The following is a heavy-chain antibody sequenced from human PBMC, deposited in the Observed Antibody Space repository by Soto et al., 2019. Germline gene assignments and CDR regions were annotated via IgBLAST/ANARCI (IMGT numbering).Heavy chain of an antibody. D-gene: IGHD3-3*01. Sequence: GGSLRLSCAASGFTFSGSAMHWVRQASGKGLEWVGRIRSKANSYATAYAASVKGRFTISRDDSKNTAYLQMNSLKTEDTAVYYCTRQERITISLAYYYYMDVWGKGTTVTVSS. CDR1: GFTFSGSA. CDR3: TRQERITISLAYYYYMDV. CDR2: IRSKANSYAT. V-gene: IGHV3-73*01. J-gene: IGHJ6*03.